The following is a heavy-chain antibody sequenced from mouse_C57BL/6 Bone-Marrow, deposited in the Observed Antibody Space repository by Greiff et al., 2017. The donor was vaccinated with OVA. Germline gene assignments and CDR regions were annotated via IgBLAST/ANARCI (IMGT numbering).Heavy chain of an antibody. V-gene: IGHV1-55*01. Sequence: VQLQQPGAELVKPGASVKMSCKASGFTFTSYWITWVIQRPGQGLEWIGDFYPGSGSTNYNEKFKSKATLTVDTSSSTAYMQLSSLTSEDSAVYCCARRGYYEYFDVWGTGTTVTVSS. CDR2: FYPGSGST. J-gene: IGHJ1*03. CDR3: ARRGYYEYFDV. D-gene: IGHD2-4*01. CDR1: GFTFTSYW.